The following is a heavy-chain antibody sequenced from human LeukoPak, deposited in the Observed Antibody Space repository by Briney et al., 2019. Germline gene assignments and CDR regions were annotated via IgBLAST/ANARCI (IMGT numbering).Heavy chain of an antibody. J-gene: IGHJ4*02. D-gene: IGHD2-21*01. V-gene: IGHV1-18*01. CDR3: ARISDCGGDCYPGLFDY. Sequence: ASVKVSCKASGYTFTSYGISWVRQAPGQGLEWMGWISAYNGNTNYAQKLQGRVTMTTDTSTSTAYMELRSLRSDDTAVYYCARISDCGGDCYPGLFDYWGQGTLVTVSS. CDR1: GYTFTSYG. CDR2: ISAYNGNT.